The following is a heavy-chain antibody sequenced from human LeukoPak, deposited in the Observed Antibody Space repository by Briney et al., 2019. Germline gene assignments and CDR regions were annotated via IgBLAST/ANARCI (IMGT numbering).Heavy chain of an antibody. V-gene: IGHV4-34*01. J-gene: IGHJ5*02. CDR3: ARDAAITGIWFDP. D-gene: IGHD1-20*01. Sequence: SETLSLTCTVSGGSISSYYWSWIRQPAGKGLEWIGEINHSGSTNYNPSLKSRVTISVDTSKNQFSLKLSSVTAADTAVYYCARDAAITGIWFDPWGQGTLVTVSS. CDR2: INHSGST. CDR1: GGSISSYY.